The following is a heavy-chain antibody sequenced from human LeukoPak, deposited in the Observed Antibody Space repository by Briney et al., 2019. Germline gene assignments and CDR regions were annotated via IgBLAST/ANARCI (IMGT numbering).Heavy chain of an antibody. D-gene: IGHD6-13*01. Sequence: SETLSLTCTVPGGSISSSSYYWGWIRQPPGKGLEWIGSIYYSGSTYYNPSLKSRVTISVDTSKNQFSLKLSSVTAADTAVYYCARLGSSSWFDYWGQGTLVTVSS. CDR3: ARLGSSSWFDY. V-gene: IGHV4-39*01. J-gene: IGHJ4*02. CDR2: IYYSGST. CDR1: GGSISSSSYY.